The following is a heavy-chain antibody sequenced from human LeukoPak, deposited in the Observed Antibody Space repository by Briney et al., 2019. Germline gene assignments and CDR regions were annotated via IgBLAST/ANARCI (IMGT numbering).Heavy chain of an antibody. CDR1: GYTFTNYD. J-gene: IGHJ4*02. CDR3: ARGGGYCSGGSCPYYFDY. CDR2: MNPNSGNT. V-gene: IGHV1-8*01. D-gene: IGHD2-15*01. Sequence: ASVKVSCKASGYTFTNYDINWVRQATGQGLEWMGWMNPNSGNTGYAQKFQGRVTMTKNISINTAYMDLSSLRSEDTAVYYCARGGGYCSGGSCPYYFDYWGQGTLVTVSS.